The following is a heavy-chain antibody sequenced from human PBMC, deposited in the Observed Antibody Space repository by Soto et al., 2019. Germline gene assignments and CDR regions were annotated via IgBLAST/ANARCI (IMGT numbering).Heavy chain of an antibody. CDR2: IIPIFGTA. Sequence: SVKVSCKASGGTFSSYAISWVRQAPGQGLEWMGGIIPIFGTANYAQKFQGRVTITADESTSTAYMELSSLRSEDTAVYYCARSQLEVIVVVPLWYGMDVWGQGTTVTVSS. J-gene: IGHJ6*02. CDR3: ARSQLEVIVVVPLWYGMDV. D-gene: IGHD3-22*01. CDR1: GGTFSSYA. V-gene: IGHV1-69*13.